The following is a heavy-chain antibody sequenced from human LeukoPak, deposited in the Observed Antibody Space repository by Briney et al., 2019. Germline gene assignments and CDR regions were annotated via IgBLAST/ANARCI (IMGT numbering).Heavy chain of an antibody. CDR2: ISSSSSYI. Sequence: GGYLRPSCAASGFTFSSYSMNWVRQAPGKGLEWVSSISSSSSYIYYADSVKGRFTISRDNAKNSLYLQMNSLRAEDTAVYYCARDPRAHSYGTGLDYWGQGTLVTVSS. V-gene: IGHV3-21*01. CDR3: ARDPRAHSYGTGLDY. D-gene: IGHD5-18*01. J-gene: IGHJ4*02. CDR1: GFTFSSYS.